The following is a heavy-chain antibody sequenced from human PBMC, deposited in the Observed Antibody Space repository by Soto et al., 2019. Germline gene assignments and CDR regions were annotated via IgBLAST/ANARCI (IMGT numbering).Heavy chain of an antibody. CDR3: AKSEEGFSLFLGMDV. CDR2: ISYDGSNK. D-gene: IGHD3-3*01. Sequence: GGSLRLSCAASGFTFSSYGMHWVRQAPGKGLEWVAVISYDGSNKYYADSVKGRFTISRDNSKNTLYLQMNSLRAEDTAVYYCAKSEEGFSLFLGMDVWGQGTTVTVSS. V-gene: IGHV3-30*18. J-gene: IGHJ6*02. CDR1: GFTFSSYG.